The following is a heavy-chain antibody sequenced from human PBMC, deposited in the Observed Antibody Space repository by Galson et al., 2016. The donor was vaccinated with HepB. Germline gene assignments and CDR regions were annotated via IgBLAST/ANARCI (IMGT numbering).Heavy chain of an antibody. CDR3: VRSLWFLDLRDAFDL. D-gene: IGHD3-10*01. Sequence: SETLSLTCAVTGASVSSSNWWTWVRQSPGKGLEWLGEIYHRGSTNYNPSLSSRITISLDKSKNHFSLNLTPVTAADTAVYYCVRSLWFLDLRDAFDLWGQGTMVTVSS. J-gene: IGHJ3*01. V-gene: IGHV4-4*02. CDR1: GASVSSSNW. CDR2: IYHRGST.